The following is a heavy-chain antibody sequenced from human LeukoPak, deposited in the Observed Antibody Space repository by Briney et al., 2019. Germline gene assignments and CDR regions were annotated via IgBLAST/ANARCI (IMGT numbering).Heavy chain of an antibody. Sequence: GGSLRLSCAASGFTFSSYSMNWVRQAPGKGLEWVSSISSSSSYIYYADSVKGRFTISRDNAKNSLYLQMNSLRAEDTAVYYCARDGSRGNLVTAPDYWGQGTLVTVSS. V-gene: IGHV3-21*01. CDR3: ARDGSRGNLVTAPDY. CDR1: GFTFSSYS. J-gene: IGHJ4*02. CDR2: ISSSSSYI. D-gene: IGHD2-21*02.